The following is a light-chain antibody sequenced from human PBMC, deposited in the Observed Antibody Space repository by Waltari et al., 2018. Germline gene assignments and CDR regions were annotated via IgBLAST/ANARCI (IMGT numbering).Light chain of an antibody. V-gene: IGKV3-20*01. J-gene: IGKJ1*01. CDR2: DAS. Sequence: ELVLPQSPGTLSLSPGERATISCRASQSVSKYFAWYQQKPGQPPRLLIYDASTRATGSPDRFSGSGWGTDFSLTISRLEPEDFAVYYCQKDGTLPATFGQGTKVQMK. CDR1: QSVSKY. CDR3: QKDGTLPAT.